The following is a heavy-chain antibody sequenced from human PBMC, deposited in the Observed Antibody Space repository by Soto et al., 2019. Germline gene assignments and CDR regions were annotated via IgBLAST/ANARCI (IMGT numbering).Heavy chain of an antibody. CDR3: ARHSTPWEHHWFHP. CDR2: MYYSGST. V-gene: IGHV4-39*01. CDR1: GASISNTDYS. D-gene: IGHD1-26*01. J-gene: IGHJ5*02. Sequence: SETLSLTCTVSGASISNTDYSWGWIRQPPGKGLEWIGTMYYSGSTYYNPSLKSRVTISVDTSRKEVSLKLTSVTAADTAVYYCARHSTPWEHHWFHPCGQGTLVTVSS.